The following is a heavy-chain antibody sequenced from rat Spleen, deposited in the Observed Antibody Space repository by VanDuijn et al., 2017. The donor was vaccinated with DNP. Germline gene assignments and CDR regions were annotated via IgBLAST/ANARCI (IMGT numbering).Heavy chain of an antibody. Sequence: EVQLQESGPGLVKPSQSLSLSCSVSGYAIGSTYWGWVRSFPVYNMEWMGYISYRGYTRYNPSLKNRISITRNTSENQFFLHLNSVTTEETATYFCARWVRYFYYWGQGVMVTVSS. CDR2: ISYRGYT. J-gene: IGHJ2*01. CDR1: GYAIGSTY. CDR3: ARWVRYFYY. D-gene: IGHD1-1*01. V-gene: IGHV3-1*01.